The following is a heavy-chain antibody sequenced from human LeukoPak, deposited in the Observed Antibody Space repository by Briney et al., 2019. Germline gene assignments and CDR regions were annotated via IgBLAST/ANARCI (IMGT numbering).Heavy chain of an antibody. V-gene: IGHV4-30-4*01. D-gene: IGHD2-15*01. CDR2: IYDSGST. Sequence: SETLSLTCTDSGASIRSGDYYWSWIRQPPGKGLDWIGYIYDSGSTYYNPSLKSRITISVDTSENRFSLKLSSVTATDMAVYYCARDCSGGSCYGAFDIWGQGTMVTVSS. CDR1: GASIRSGDYY. J-gene: IGHJ3*02. CDR3: ARDCSGGSCYGAFDI.